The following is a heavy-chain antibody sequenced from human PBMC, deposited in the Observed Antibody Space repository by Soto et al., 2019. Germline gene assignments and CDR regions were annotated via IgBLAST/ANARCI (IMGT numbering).Heavy chain of an antibody. Sequence: QVQLVQSGAEVKKPGSSVKVSCKASGGTFSTYSISWVRQAPGQGLQWMGGIIPMFATSTHAQRFQGRVTMTADVSTRTACVGGSSLISEDTAVYYCARGANYYGSGSYYPFDYWGQGTLVTVCS. V-gene: IGHV1-69*12. CDR1: GGTFSTYS. CDR2: IIPMFATS. D-gene: IGHD3-10*01. J-gene: IGHJ4*02. CDR3: ARGANYYGSGSYYPFDY.